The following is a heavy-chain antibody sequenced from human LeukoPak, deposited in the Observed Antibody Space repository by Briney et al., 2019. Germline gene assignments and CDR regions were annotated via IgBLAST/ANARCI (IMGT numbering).Heavy chain of an antibody. CDR1: GFTFSSYW. CDR2: IKSDGSST. V-gene: IGHV3-74*01. J-gene: IGHJ5*02. D-gene: IGHD3-10*01. CDR3: ASTMVRGVP. Sequence: PGGSLRPSCAASGFTFSSYWMHWVRQAPGKGLVWVSRIKSDGSSTNYADSVKGRFTISRDNAKNTLYLQMNSLRAEDTAVYYCASTMVRGVPWGQGTLVTVSS.